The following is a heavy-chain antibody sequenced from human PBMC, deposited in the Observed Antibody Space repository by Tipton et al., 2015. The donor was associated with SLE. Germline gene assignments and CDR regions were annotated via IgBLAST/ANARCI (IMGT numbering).Heavy chain of an antibody. CDR2: ISGNGGET. Sequence: SLRLSCAASGFTISPYAMTWVRQAPGKGLDWVSTISGNGGETQYADSVKGRFTISRDNSKNTLHLQMNSLRNEDTAVYYCVKDANWAFDYWGQGTLVTVSS. J-gene: IGHJ4*02. D-gene: IGHD4/OR15-4a*01. V-gene: IGHV3-23*01. CDR1: GFTISPYA. CDR3: VKDANWAFDY.